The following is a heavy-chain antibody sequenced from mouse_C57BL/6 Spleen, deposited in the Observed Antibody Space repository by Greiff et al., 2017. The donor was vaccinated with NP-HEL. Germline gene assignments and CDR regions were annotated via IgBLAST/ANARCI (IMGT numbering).Heavy chain of an antibody. CDR2: INTSTGGT. V-gene: IGHV1-42*01. CDR1: GYSFTGYY. Sequence: EVKLQQSGPELVKPGASVKISCKASGYSFTGYYMNWVKQSPEQSLEWIGEINTSTGGTTYNQKFKAKATLTVDKSSSTAYMQLKSLTSEDSAVYYCARGEFAYWGQGTLVTVSA. CDR3: ARGEFAY. J-gene: IGHJ3*01.